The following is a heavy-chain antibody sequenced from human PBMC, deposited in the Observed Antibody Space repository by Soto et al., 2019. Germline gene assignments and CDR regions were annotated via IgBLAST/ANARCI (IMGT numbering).Heavy chain of an antibody. V-gene: IGHV1-69*13. CDR2: IIPIFGTA. D-gene: IGHD6-19*01. CDR3: ARDTGLAVAGYWFDP. Sequence: SVKVSCKASGGTFSSYAISWVRQAPGQGLEWMGGIIPIFGTANYAQKFQGRVTITADESTSTAYMELSSLRSEDTAVYYCARDTGLAVAGYWFDPCGPGTMVTVYS. J-gene: IGHJ5*02. CDR1: GGTFSSYA.